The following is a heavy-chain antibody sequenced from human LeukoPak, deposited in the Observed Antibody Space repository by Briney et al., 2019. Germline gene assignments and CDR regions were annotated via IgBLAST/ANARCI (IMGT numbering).Heavy chain of an antibody. CDR3: ASSGTMGKEHWFDP. D-gene: IGHD4/OR15-4a*01. J-gene: IGHJ5*02. Sequence: SQTLSLTCAVSGDSVSSNSAAWNWIRQSPSRGLEWLGRTYYRSKWYNDYAVSVKSRITINPDTTKHQFSLQLNSVTPEDTAVYYCASSGTMGKEHWFDPWGQGTLVTVSS. CDR2: TYYRSKWYN. V-gene: IGHV6-1*01. CDR1: GDSVSSNSAA.